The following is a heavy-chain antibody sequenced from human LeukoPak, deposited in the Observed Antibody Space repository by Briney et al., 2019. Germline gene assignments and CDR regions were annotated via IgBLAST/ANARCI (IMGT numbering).Heavy chain of an antibody. CDR2: ISSSSSSI. CDR1: GFTFSSYT. V-gene: IGHV3-21*04. CDR3: ARIAMAGIGDGFDI. D-gene: IGHD6-19*01. J-gene: IGHJ3*02. Sequence: GGSLRLSCATSGFTFSSYTMIWVRQAPGKGLEWVSSISSSSSSIYYADSVSGRFTISRDNARNSLYLQMNSLRAEDTALYYCARIAMAGIGDGFDIWGQGTMVTVPS.